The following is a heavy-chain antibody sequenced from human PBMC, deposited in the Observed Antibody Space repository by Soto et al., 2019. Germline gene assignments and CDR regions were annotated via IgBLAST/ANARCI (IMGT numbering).Heavy chain of an antibody. D-gene: IGHD3-10*01. V-gene: IGHV1-2*04. J-gene: IGHJ6*02. CDR1: GGTLNSYA. Sequence: PVKVTCKAAGGTLNSYAISWVRQAPGQGLEWMGWINPNSGGTNYAQKFQGWVTMTRDTSISTAYMELSRLRSDDTAVYYCARDLYYYGSGSTTYYYGMDVWGQGTTVPVSS. CDR3: ARDLYYYGSGSTTYYYGMDV. CDR2: INPNSGGT.